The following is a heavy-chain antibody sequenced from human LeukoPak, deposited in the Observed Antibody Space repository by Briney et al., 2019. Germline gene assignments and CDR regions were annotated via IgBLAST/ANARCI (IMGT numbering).Heavy chain of an antibody. CDR2: INAGNGNT. CDR1: GYTFINFA. J-gene: IGHJ4*02. Sequence: GASVKVSCKASGYTFINFAINWGRQVPGQRPEWVGWINAGNGNTKYSQKFQGRVIITRDTSASTAYMELSSLTSEDTAVYYCARGPRAAADDYWSQGTLVTVSS. V-gene: IGHV1-3*01. D-gene: IGHD6-13*01. CDR3: ARGPRAAADDY.